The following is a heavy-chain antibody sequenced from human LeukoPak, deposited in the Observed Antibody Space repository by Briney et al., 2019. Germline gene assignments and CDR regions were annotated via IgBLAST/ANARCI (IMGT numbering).Heavy chain of an antibody. Sequence: GGSLRLSCAASGFTVSSNYMSWVRQAPGKGLEWVSVIYSGGSTYYADSVKGRFTISRDNSKNTLYLQMNSLSAEDTAVYYCAKGADYYYMDVWGKGTTVTVSS. J-gene: IGHJ6*03. CDR3: AKGADYYYMDV. CDR2: IYSGGST. CDR1: GFTVSSNY. V-gene: IGHV3-53*01.